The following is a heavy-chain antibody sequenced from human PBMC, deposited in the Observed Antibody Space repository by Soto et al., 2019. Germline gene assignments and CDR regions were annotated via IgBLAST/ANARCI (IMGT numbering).Heavy chain of an antibody. J-gene: IGHJ4*02. CDR3: ARGKAGSGYSYGENFYFDY. V-gene: IGHV1-69*13. CDR1: GGTFSSYA. Sequence: ASVKVSCKASGGTFSSYAISWVRQAPGQGLEWMGGIIPIFGTANYAQKFQGRVTITADESTSTAYMELSSLRSEDTAVYYCARGKAGSGYSYGENFYFDYWGQGTLVTVSS. CDR2: IIPIFGTA. D-gene: IGHD5-18*01.